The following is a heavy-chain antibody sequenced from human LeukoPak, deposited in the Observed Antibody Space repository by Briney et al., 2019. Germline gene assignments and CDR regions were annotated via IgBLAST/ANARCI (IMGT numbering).Heavy chain of an antibody. V-gene: IGHV4-39*07. D-gene: IGHD3-10*01. CDR1: GGSISSSNYY. Sequence: SETLSLTCTVSGGSISSSNYYWGWIRQPPGKGLEWIGSIYYSGSTYHNPSLKSRVTISVDTSKNQFSLKLSSVTAADTAVYYCARGGDGSGTTAYYFDYWGQGTLVTVSS. CDR3: ARGGDGSGTTAYYFDY. CDR2: IYYSGST. J-gene: IGHJ4*02.